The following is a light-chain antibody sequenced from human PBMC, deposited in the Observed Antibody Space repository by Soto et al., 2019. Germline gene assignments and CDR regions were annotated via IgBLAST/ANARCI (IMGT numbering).Light chain of an antibody. J-gene: IGKJ1*01. V-gene: IGKV3-20*01. CDR1: QSVSSSY. Sequence: EIVLTQSPGTLSLSPGERATLSCRVSQSVSSSYLAWYQQKPGQAPRLLIYGASSRATGIPDRFSGSGSGTDFTLTISRLEPADFAVYYCQQYGSPPPTFGQGTKVEIK. CDR3: QQYGSPPPT. CDR2: GAS.